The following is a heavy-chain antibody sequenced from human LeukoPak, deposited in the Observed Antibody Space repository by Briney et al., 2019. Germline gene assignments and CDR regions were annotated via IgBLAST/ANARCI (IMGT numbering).Heavy chain of an antibody. CDR1: GFTFSTYE. CDR2: ISTSGSPI. V-gene: IGHV3-48*03. Sequence: GGSLRLSCAASGFTFSTYEMNWVRQPPGKGLEWVSYISTSGSPIYYADSVKGRFTIFREDAKNSLYLEMNSLRAEDTSIYYCARGWFDLWGQGTLVTDSS. CDR3: ARGWFDL. J-gene: IGHJ5*02.